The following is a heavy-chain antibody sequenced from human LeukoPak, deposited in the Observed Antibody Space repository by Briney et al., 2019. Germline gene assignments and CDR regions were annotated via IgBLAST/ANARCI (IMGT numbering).Heavy chain of an antibody. CDR1: GYTFTSDY. J-gene: IGHJ5*02. D-gene: IGHD1-26*01. V-gene: IGHV1-46*01. CDR2: VHSSGGVI. Sequence: GASGKVSCKASGYTFTSDYMNWVRQAPGQGLEWMGIVHSSGGVIKYAQEFQDRLTVTRDTSTSTIYMELSSLRSEDTAVYYCAGSSHQRNWFDPWGQGTLVIVSS. CDR3: AGSSHQRNWFDP.